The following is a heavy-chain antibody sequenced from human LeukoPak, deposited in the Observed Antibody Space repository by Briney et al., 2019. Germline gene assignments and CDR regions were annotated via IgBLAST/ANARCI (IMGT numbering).Heavy chain of an antibody. D-gene: IGHD6-13*01. V-gene: IGHV3-30*18. Sequence: PGGALRLSCAASGFTFSSYGMHWVRQAPGKGLEWVAVISYDGSNKYYADSVKGRFTISRDNSKNTLYLQMNSLRAEDTAVYYCAKPHSSSWYNRLLGAFDIWGQGTMVTVSS. CDR2: ISYDGSNK. J-gene: IGHJ3*02. CDR3: AKPHSSSWYNRLLGAFDI. CDR1: GFTFSSYG.